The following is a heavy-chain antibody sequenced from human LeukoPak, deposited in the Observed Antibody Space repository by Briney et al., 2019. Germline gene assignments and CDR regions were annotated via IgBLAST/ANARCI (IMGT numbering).Heavy chain of an antibody. J-gene: IGHJ4*02. Sequence: GRSLRLSCAASGFTFDDYAMYWVRQAPGKGLEWVSGISWNSGSIGYADSVRGRFTISRDKSKNTLYLEMNSLRAEDTAVYHCAKEPTGAFDCWGQGTLVTVSS. CDR2: ISWNSGSI. V-gene: IGHV3-9*01. CDR1: GFTFDDYA. D-gene: IGHD3-10*01. CDR3: AKEPTGAFDC.